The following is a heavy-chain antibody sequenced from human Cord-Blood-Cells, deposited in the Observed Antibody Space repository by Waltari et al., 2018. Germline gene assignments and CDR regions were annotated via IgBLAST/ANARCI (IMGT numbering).Heavy chain of an antibody. D-gene: IGHD6-13*01. J-gene: IGHJ4*02. V-gene: IGHV4-39*01. Sequence: QLQLQESGPGLVKPSETLSLPCTASGGSISSSSYYWGWIRQPPGKGLEWIGSIYYSGSTYYNPSLKSRVTISVDTSKNQFSLKLSSVTAADTAVYYCARRSIAAAGTDYWGQGTLVTVSS. CDR1: GGSISSSSYY. CDR3: ARRSIAAAGTDY. CDR2: IYYSGST.